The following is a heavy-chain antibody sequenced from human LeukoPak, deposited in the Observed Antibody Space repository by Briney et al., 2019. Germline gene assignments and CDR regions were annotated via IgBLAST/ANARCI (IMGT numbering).Heavy chain of an antibody. D-gene: IGHD6-19*01. CDR3: AKDRGSSGWYWGSYKAKDYFDY. V-gene: IGHV3-30*02. Sequence: GGSLRLSCAASGFTFSSYGMHWVRQAPGKGLEWVAFIRYDGSNKYYADSVKGRFTISRDNSKNTLYLQMSSLRAEDTAVYYCAKDRGSSGWYWGSYKAKDYFDYWGQGTLVTVSS. CDR2: IRYDGSNK. J-gene: IGHJ4*02. CDR1: GFTFSSYG.